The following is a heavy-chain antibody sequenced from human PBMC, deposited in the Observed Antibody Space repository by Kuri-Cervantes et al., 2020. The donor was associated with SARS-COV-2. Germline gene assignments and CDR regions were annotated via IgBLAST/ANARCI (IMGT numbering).Heavy chain of an antibody. J-gene: IGHJ3*02. CDR1: GYTFTGYY. D-gene: IGHD3-22*01. CDR3: ASSTPVLRLVVISQGGVFDI. Sequence: ASVKVSCKASGYTFTGYYMHWVRQAPGQGLEWMGWINADSGGTNYAQNFQGWVSMTRDTSISTVSMELSRLRCDDTAVYYCASSTPVLRLVVISQGGVFDIWGQGTMVTVSS. V-gene: IGHV1-2*04. CDR2: INADSGGT.